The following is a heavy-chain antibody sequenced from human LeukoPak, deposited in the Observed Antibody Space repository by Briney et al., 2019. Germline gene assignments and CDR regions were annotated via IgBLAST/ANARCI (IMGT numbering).Heavy chain of an antibody. V-gene: IGHV1-69*06. J-gene: IGHJ3*01. CDR2: IIPNFDAT. Sequence: GASVKVSCKASGGTISSSAVSWVRQAPGQGLEWMGGIIPNFDATNYAQNFQDRVSITADKSTNTIYMDLSSLTSNDTAVYYCARAPTSVDAFDVWGQGTMVIVSS. CDR1: GGTISSSA. D-gene: IGHD4-17*01. CDR3: ARAPTSVDAFDV.